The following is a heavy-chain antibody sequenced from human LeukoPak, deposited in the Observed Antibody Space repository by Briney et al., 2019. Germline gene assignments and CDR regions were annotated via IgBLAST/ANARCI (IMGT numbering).Heavy chain of an antibody. D-gene: IGHD6-13*01. J-gene: IGHJ6*02. CDR1: GYTFTSYG. CDR2: ISAYNGNT. CDR3: ARSRYSSSWSYYYYGMDV. V-gene: IGHV1-18*01. Sequence: ASVKVSCKASGYTFTSYGISWLRQAPGQGLEWMGWISAYNGNTNYAQKLQGRVTMTTDTSTSTAYMELRSLRSDDTAVYYCARSRYSSSWSYYYYGMDVWGQGTTVTVSS.